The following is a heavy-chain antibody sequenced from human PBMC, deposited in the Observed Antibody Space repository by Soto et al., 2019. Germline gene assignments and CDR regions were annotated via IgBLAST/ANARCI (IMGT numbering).Heavy chain of an antibody. D-gene: IGHD3-16*01. J-gene: IGHJ6*02. Sequence: QVQLVQSGAEVKKPGSSVKVSCKASGGTFSSYTISWVRQAPGQGLEWMGRIIPILGIANYAQKFQGRVTSTADKXXSXAXXELSSLRSEDAAVYYCARGRYDTPHGPPYYDGMGVWGQGTTVTVSS. V-gene: IGHV1-69*02. CDR3: ARGRYDTPHGPPYYDGMGV. CDR1: GGTFSSYT. CDR2: IIPILGIA.